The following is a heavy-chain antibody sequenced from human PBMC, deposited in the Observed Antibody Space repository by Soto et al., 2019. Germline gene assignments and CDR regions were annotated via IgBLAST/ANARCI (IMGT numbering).Heavy chain of an antibody. J-gene: IGHJ4*02. CDR1: GFTFSSYA. CDR2: ISYDGSNK. Sequence: QVQLVESGGGVVQPGRSLRLSCAASGFTFSSYAMHWVRQAPGKGLEWVAVISYDGSNKYYADSVKGRFTISRDNSKDTLYLQMNSLRAEDTAVYYCARAAPPYRSGWYCWFDYWGQGTLVTVSS. D-gene: IGHD6-19*01. CDR3: ARAAPPYRSGWYCWFDY. V-gene: IGHV3-30-3*01.